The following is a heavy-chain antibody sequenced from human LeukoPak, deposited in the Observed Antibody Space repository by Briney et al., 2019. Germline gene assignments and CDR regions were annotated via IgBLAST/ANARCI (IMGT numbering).Heavy chain of an antibody. V-gene: IGHV3-21*01. CDR3: AREKSGPAVKAQNWVDP. Sequence: GGSPRLSCVASGFTFSGYNMDWVRQAPGKGLEWVSSISSSSRSIYYADSLKGRFTIARDNTKNSLYLQMNSLRVEDTAVYYWAREKSGPAVKAQNWVDPWGQGTLVIVSS. CDR1: GFTFSGYN. CDR2: ISSSSRSI. D-gene: IGHD6-19*01. J-gene: IGHJ5*02.